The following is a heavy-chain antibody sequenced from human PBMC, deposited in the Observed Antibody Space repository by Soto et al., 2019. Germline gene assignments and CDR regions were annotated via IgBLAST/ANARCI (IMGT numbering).Heavy chain of an antibody. J-gene: IGHJ4*02. CDR3: ARGLAVAGLYYFDY. Sequence: SETLYLTCTVSGGSISSGGYYWSWIRQHPGKGLEWIGYIYYSGSTYYNPSLKSRVTISVDTSKNQFSLKLSSVTAADTAVYYCARGLAVAGLYYFDYWGRGTLVTVSS. CDR1: GGSISSGGYY. V-gene: IGHV4-31*03. CDR2: IYYSGST. D-gene: IGHD6-19*01.